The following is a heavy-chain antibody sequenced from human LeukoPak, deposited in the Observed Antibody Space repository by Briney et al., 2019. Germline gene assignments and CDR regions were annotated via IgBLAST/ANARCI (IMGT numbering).Heavy chain of an antibody. CDR2: IYPGDSDT. CDR1: GYSFTSYW. D-gene: IGHD6-6*01. J-gene: IGHJ6*03. CDR3: ARVSIATNYYYYMDV. V-gene: IGHV5-51*01. Sequence: GESLQISCKGSGYSFTSYWIGWVRQMPGKGLEWMGIIYPGDSDTRYSPSFQGQVTISADKSISTAYLQWSILKASDTAMYYCARVSIATNYYYYMDVWGKGTTVTVSS.